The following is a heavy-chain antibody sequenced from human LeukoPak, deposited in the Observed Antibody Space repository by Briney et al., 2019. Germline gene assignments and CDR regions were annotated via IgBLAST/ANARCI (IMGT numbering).Heavy chain of an antibody. D-gene: IGHD2-2*01. CDR3: ARVSEGYCSSTSCYAFDI. CDR2: IYHSGST. V-gene: IGHV4-30-2*01. CDR1: GGSISSGGYS. J-gene: IGHJ3*02. Sequence: NPSQTLSLTCAVSGGSISSGGYSWSWIRQPPGKGLEWIGYIYHSGSTYYNPSLKSRVTISVDRSKNQFSPKLSSVTAADTAVYYCARVSEGYCSSTSCYAFDIWGQGTMVTVSS.